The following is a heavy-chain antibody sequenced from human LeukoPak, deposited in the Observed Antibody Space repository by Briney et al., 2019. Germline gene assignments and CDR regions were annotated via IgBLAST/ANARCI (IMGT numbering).Heavy chain of an antibody. Sequence: SETLSLTCTVSGGSISSYCWSWIRQPPGKGLEWIGYIYYSGSTNYNPSLKSRVTISVDTSKNQFSLKLSSVTAADTAVYYCARVIGVGDSSGYYDYFDYWGQGTLVTVSS. CDR1: GGSISSYC. V-gene: IGHV4-59*01. CDR2: IYYSGST. D-gene: IGHD3-22*01. J-gene: IGHJ4*02. CDR3: ARVIGVGDSSGYYDYFDY.